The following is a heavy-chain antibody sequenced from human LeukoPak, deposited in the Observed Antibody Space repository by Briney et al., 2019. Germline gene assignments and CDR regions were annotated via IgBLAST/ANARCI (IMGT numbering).Heavy chain of an antibody. V-gene: IGHV1-18*01. D-gene: IGHD4-23*01. CDR2: ISAYNGNT. J-gene: IGHJ6*03. CDR3: ARVGKTGRSSHYMDV. Sequence: ASVKVSCKASGYTFTSYGISWVRQAPGQGLEWMGWISAYNGNTNYAQKLQGRVTMTTDTSTSTACMELRSLRSDDTAVYYCARVGKTGRSSHYMDVWGKGTTVTVSS. CDR1: GYTFTSYG.